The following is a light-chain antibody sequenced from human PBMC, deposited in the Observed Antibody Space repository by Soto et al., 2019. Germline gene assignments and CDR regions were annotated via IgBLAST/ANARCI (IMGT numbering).Light chain of an antibody. V-gene: IGLV6-57*04. CDR2: EDK. CDR1: SGSIASYY. Sequence: NFMLTQPHSVSGSPGKTVTISCTRSSGSIASYYVQWYQQRPGSAPTTVIYEDKQRPSGVPDRFSGSIDSSSNSASLTISGLETEDEAEYYCHSYDSSNFVFGSGTKVT. J-gene: IGLJ1*01. CDR3: HSYDSSNFV.